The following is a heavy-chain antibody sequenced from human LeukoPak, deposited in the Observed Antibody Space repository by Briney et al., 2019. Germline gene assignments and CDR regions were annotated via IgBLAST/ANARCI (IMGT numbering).Heavy chain of an antibody. Sequence: AGGSLRLSCAASGFTISNYWMSWVRQAPGKGLEWVANIKQDGSEKYYVDSVKGRFTISRDNAKNSLYLQMNSLRAEDTAVYYCARTAAGTPDYWGQGTLVTVSS. D-gene: IGHD6-13*01. CDR2: IKQDGSEK. J-gene: IGHJ4*02. V-gene: IGHV3-7*01. CDR1: GFTISNYW. CDR3: ARTAAGTPDY.